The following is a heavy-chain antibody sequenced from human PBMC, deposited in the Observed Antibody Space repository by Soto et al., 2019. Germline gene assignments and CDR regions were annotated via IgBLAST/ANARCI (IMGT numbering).Heavy chain of an antibody. J-gene: IGHJ3*01. CDR1: AGSISGHY. D-gene: IGHD2-8*02. V-gene: IGHV4-59*11. Sequence: QAQLEQSGPGLVKASETLSLTCTVTAGSISGHYWTWIRQSPGGRLEWIGNFIYRGITNYNPSLKGRVSISGDTTKKELSPQMTSVTAADTAVYYCATEKDRILGGYALASWGQGTKVTVSS. CDR2: FIYRGIT. CDR3: ATEKDRILGGYALAS.